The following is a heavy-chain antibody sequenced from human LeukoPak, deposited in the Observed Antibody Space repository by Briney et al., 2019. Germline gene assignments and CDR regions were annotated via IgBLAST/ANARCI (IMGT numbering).Heavy chain of an antibody. Sequence: QPGGSLRLSCAASGFTFNNYWMSWVRQAPGKGLQWVANIKSDGSERFYVDSVKGRFTISRDNTKKSLYLQMNSLRAEDTGVYYCASSAFEWELRYYFDYWGQGTLVTVSS. CDR2: IKSDGSER. V-gene: IGHV3-7*01. CDR1: GFTFNNYW. D-gene: IGHD1-26*01. CDR3: ASSAFEWELRYYFDY. J-gene: IGHJ4*02.